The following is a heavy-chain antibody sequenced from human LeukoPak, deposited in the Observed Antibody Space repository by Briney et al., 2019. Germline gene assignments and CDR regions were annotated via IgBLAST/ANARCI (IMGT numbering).Heavy chain of an antibody. D-gene: IGHD6-13*01. CDR1: GYTFTGYY. V-gene: IGHV1-2*06. Sequence: ASVKVSCXASGYTFTGYYMHWVRQAPGQGLEWMGRINPNSGGTNYAQKFQGRVTMTRDTSISTAYMELSRLRSDDTAVYYCARSHHSSSWYGFSYWGQGTLVTVSS. J-gene: IGHJ4*02. CDR3: ARSHHSSSWYGFSY. CDR2: INPNSGGT.